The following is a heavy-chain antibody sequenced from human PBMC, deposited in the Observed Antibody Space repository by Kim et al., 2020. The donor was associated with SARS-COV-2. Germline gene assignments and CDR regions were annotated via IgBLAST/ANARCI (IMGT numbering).Heavy chain of an antibody. CDR1: GFTFSSYS. CDR3: AGQRKSSSSERRYCSGGSCYPMS. Sequence: GGSLRLSCAASGFTFSSYSMNWVRQAPGKGLEWVSYISSSSSTIYYADSVKGRFTISRDNAKNSLYLQMNSLRDEDTAVYYCAGQRKSSSSERRYCSGGSCYPMSWGQGTLVTVSS. V-gene: IGHV3-48*02. CDR2: ISSSSSTI. J-gene: IGHJ5*02. D-gene: IGHD2-15*01.